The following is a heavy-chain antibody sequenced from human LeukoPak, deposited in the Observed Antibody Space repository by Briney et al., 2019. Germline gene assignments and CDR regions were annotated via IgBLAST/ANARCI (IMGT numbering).Heavy chain of an antibody. Sequence: PGGSLRLSCAASGFTFDDYAMHWVRQAPGKGLEWVSGISWNRGSIGYADSVKGRFTISRDNAKNSLYLQMNSLRAEDTALYYCAKDIGIVVVPAATSEYGMDVWGQGTTVTVSS. D-gene: IGHD2-2*01. CDR2: ISWNRGSI. CDR1: GFTFDDYA. CDR3: AKDIGIVVVPAATSEYGMDV. V-gene: IGHV3-9*01. J-gene: IGHJ6*02.